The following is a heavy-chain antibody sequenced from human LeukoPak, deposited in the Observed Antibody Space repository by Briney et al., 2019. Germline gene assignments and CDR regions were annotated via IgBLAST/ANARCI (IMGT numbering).Heavy chain of an antibody. CDR1: EFTFSDYY. V-gene: IGHV3-11*06. Sequence: PGGSLRLSCAASEFTFSDYYMSWIGQAPGKGLEWVSYISSSSSYTNYADSVKGRFTISRDNAKNSLYLQMNSLRAEDTAVYYCARARAVAGTLNFDYWGQGTLVTVSS. D-gene: IGHD6-19*01. CDR2: ISSSSSYT. J-gene: IGHJ4*02. CDR3: ARARAVAGTLNFDY.